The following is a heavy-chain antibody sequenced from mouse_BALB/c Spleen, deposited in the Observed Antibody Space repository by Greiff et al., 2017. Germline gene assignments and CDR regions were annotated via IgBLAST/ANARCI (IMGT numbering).Heavy chain of an antibody. CDR2: IYPGSGNT. CDR3: AMIFHYDYDRDYAMDY. V-gene: IGHV1-77*01. D-gene: IGHD2-4*01. Sequence: QVQLKQSGAELARPGASVKLSCKASGYTFTDYYINWVKQRTGQGLEWIGEIYPGSGNTYYNEKFKGKATLTADKSSSTAYMQLSSLTSEDSAVYFCAMIFHYDYDRDYAMDYWGQGTSVTVSS. CDR1: GYTFTDYY. J-gene: IGHJ4*01.